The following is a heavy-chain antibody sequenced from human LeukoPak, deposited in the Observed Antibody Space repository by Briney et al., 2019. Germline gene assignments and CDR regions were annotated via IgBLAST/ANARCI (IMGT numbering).Heavy chain of an antibody. CDR3: ARDGQLADHKYNWFDP. D-gene: IGHD6-13*01. V-gene: IGHV3-11*01. CDR1: GFTVSSNY. CDR2: ISSSGSTI. Sequence: PGGSLRLSCAASGFTVSSNYMSWVRQAPGKGLEWVSYISSSGSTIYYADSVKGRFTISRDNAKNSLYLQMNSLRAEDTAVYYCARDGQLADHKYNWFDPWGQGTLVTVSS. J-gene: IGHJ5*02.